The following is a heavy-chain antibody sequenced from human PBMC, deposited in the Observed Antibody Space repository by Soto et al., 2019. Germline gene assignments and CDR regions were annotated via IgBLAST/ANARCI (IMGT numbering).Heavy chain of an antibody. D-gene: IGHD2-2*01. V-gene: IGHV1-69*13. J-gene: IGHJ6*02. Sequence: SVQVSCRASGGTFSSYANSWVRQAPGQGLAWLGGIIPIIGTAYYAQKVQGRFTMTADEATSTAYMELSSLRSEYSAVYYCAISLNAGEPPYYYNGLDGWGQGTTVTVSS. CDR3: AISLNAGEPPYYYNGLDG. CDR1: GGTFSSYA. CDR2: IIPIIGTA.